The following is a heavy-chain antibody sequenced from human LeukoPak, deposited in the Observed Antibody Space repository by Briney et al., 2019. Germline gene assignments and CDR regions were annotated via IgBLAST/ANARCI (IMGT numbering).Heavy chain of an antibody. J-gene: IGHJ4*02. Sequence: SVKVSCKASGGTFSSYAISWVRQAPGQGLEWMGGIIPIFGTANYAQKFQGRVTITTDESTSTAYMELSSLRSEDTAVYYCARKYCSGGSCYSGFDYWGQGTLVTVAS. CDR2: IIPIFGTA. V-gene: IGHV1-69*05. CDR3: ARKYCSGGSCYSGFDY. CDR1: GGTFSSYA. D-gene: IGHD2-15*01.